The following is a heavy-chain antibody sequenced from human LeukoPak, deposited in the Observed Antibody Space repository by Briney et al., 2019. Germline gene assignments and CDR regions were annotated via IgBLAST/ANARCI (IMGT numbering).Heavy chain of an antibody. Sequence: QAGGSLRLSCAASGFTFSSYAMSWVRQAPGKGLEWVSGISGSGSSTYYTDSVKGRFTISRDNSKNTLYLQMNSLRAEDTAVYYCANVPLGSWCPGCWGQGTLVTVSS. V-gene: IGHV3-23*01. CDR2: ISGSGSST. J-gene: IGHJ4*02. CDR1: GFTFSSYA. D-gene: IGHD6-13*01. CDR3: ANVPLGSWCPGC.